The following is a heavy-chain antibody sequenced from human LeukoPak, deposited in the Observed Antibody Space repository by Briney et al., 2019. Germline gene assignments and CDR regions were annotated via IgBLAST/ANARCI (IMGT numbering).Heavy chain of an antibody. CDR2: ISGTGSST. Sequence: GGSLRLSCAASGFTFGNYAMNWVRKAPGKGLEWVSTISGTGSSTYYADSAKGRFTISRGNSKDTLFLQLNSLTAADTAMYFCAKASVAIPQYCNSWGQGTLVTVSS. J-gene: IGHJ5*02. CDR3: AKASVAIPQYCNS. V-gene: IGHV3-23*01. D-gene: IGHD2-2*02. CDR1: GFTFGNYA.